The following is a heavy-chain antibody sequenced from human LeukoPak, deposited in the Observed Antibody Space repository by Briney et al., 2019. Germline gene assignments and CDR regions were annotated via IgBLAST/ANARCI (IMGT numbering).Heavy chain of an antibody. CDR3: GRWELRYDAFDI. D-gene: IGHD1-26*01. Sequence: PGGSLRLSCAASGFTFSNAWMSWVRQAPGKGLEWVGRIKSKTDGGTTDYAAPVKGRFTISRDDSRNTLYLQMNSLKTEDTAVYYCGRWELRYDAFDIWGQGTMVTVSS. CDR2: IKSKTDGGTT. V-gene: IGHV3-15*01. CDR1: GFTFSNAW. J-gene: IGHJ3*02.